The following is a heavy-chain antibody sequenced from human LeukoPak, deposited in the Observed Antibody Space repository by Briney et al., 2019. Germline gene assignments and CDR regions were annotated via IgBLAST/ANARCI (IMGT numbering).Heavy chain of an antibody. CDR2: IFYNGDT. CDR1: GGSISSSSYY. J-gene: IGHJ4*02. D-gene: IGHD5-24*01. CDR3: ARADREDAYNHRIDY. Sequence: SETLSLTCTVPGGSISSSSYYWGWIRQPPGKGLEWIGSIFYNGDTYYNPSLKSRVTISVDTSKNQFSLKLSSVTAADTAVYYCARADREDAYNHRIDYWGQGTLVTVSS. V-gene: IGHV4-39*01.